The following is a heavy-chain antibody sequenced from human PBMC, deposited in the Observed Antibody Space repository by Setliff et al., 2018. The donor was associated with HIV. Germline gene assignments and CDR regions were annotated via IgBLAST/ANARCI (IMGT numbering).Heavy chain of an antibody. V-gene: IGHV2-70*04. CDR1: GFSLSASGMR. CDR2: IDWDDDK. J-gene: IGHJ3*02. CDR3: ARETGATAFDI. Sequence: SGPTLVNPTQTLTLTCTFSGFSLSASGMRVSWIRQPPGKALEWLARIDWDDDKFYSTSLKTRLTISKDTSKNQVVLTMTNMDPVDTATYYCARETGATAFDIWGQGTLATVSS. D-gene: IGHD1-1*01.